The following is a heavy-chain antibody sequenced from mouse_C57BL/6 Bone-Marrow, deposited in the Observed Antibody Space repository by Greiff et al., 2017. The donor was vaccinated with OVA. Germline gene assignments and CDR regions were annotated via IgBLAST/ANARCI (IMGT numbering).Heavy chain of an antibody. CDR2: IWSGGST. J-gene: IGHJ4*01. Sequence: QVHVKQSGPGLVQPSQSLSITCTVSGFSLTSYGVHWVRQSPGKGLEWLGVIWSGGSTDYNAAFISRLSISKDNSKSQVFFKMNSLQADDTAIYYCAGHYYGSSYDAMDYWGQGTSVTVSS. V-gene: IGHV2-2*01. D-gene: IGHD1-1*01. CDR3: AGHYYGSSYDAMDY. CDR1: GFSLTSYG.